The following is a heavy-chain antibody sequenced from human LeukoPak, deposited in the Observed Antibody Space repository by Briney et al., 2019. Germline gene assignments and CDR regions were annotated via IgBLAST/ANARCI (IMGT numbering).Heavy chain of an antibody. CDR2: INPNSGGT. CDR1: GYTFTGYY. V-gene: IGHV1-2*02. D-gene: IGHD6-25*01. Sequence: ASVKVSCKASGYTFTGYYIHWVRQAPGQGLEWMGWINPNSGGTSYARRFQGRVTITRDTAISTAYSELDSRRADDPSVYDCARPGYTSGWIRGDFGHWGLGTLVTVSS. CDR3: ARPGYTSGWIRGDFGH. J-gene: IGHJ4*02.